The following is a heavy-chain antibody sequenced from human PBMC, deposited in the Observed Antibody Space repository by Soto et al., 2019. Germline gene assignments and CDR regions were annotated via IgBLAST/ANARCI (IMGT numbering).Heavy chain of an antibody. D-gene: IGHD6-6*01. V-gene: IGHV4-34*01. J-gene: IGHJ4*02. CDR1: GGSFGGYY. Sequence: SETLSLTCAVYGGSFGGYYWSWIRQPPGKGLEWIGEINHSGSTNYNPSLKSRVTISVDTSKNQFSLKLSSVTAADTAVYYCARAKVSSIAARRGIDYWGQGTLVTVSS. CDR3: ARAKVSSIAARRGIDY. CDR2: INHSGST.